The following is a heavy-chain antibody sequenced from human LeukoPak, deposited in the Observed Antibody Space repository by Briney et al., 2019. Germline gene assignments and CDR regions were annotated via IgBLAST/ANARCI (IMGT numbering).Heavy chain of an antibody. V-gene: IGHV3-9*01. Sequence: PGGSLRLSCAASGFTFDYSAMHWVRQAPGKGLEWVSGISGNSDNTGYADSVKGRFIISRDNAENSLYLQMNSLRSEDTAFYFCAKAVVGATPRGAFDIWGQGTRVTVSS. J-gene: IGHJ3*02. D-gene: IGHD1-26*01. CDR3: AKAVVGATPRGAFDI. CDR2: ISGNSDNT. CDR1: GFTFDYSA.